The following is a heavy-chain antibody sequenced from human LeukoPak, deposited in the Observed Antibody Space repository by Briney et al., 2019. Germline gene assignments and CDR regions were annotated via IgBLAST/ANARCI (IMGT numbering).Heavy chain of an antibody. CDR3: ARRLYGDYIDAFDI. V-gene: IGHV4-59*08. J-gene: IGHJ3*02. Sequence: PSETLSLTCTASGGSISSYYWSWIRQPPGKGLEWIGYIYYSGSTNYNPSLKSRVTISVDTSKNQFSLKLSSVTAADTAVYYCARRLYGDYIDAFDIWGQGTMVTVSS. CDR1: GGSISSYY. D-gene: IGHD4-17*01. CDR2: IYYSGST.